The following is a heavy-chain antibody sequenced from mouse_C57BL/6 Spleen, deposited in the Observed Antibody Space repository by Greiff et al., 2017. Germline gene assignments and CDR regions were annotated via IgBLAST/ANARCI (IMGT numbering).Heavy chain of an antibody. J-gene: IGHJ1*03. CDR3: AREGSTGYFDV. CDR1: GFSINSDCY. V-gene: IGHV3-3*01. Sequence: EVQWVESGPSLVRPSQTLSLTCTVTGFSINSDCYWIWIRQFPGNKLEYIGYTFYSGITYYNPSLESRTYITRDTSKNQFSLKLSSVTTEDTATYYCAREGSTGYFDVWGTGTTVTVSS. CDR2: TFYSGIT.